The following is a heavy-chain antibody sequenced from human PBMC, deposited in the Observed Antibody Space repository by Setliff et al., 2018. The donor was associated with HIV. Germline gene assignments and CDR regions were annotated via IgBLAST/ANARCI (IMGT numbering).Heavy chain of an antibody. V-gene: IGHV3-9*01. J-gene: IGHJ4*02. CDR2: ISWNSGNI. Sequence: PGGSLRLSCAASGFIFDDYVMHWVRQAPGKGLEWVSGISWNSGNIGYADSVKGRFTISRDNSKDSLYLQMNSLRGEDTAVYYCAGSRGYFVKAEWGQGTLVTVSS. CDR3: AGSRGYFVKAE. CDR1: GFIFDDYV. D-gene: IGHD3-22*01.